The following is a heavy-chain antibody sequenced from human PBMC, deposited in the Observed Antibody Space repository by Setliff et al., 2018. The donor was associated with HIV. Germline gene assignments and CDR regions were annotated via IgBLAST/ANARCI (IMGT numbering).Heavy chain of an antibody. Sequence: AASVKVSCKASGYTFTVYYLHWLRQAPGQGLEWMGWMNPNSGGTNYAQKFQGRVTMTRDTSINTAFMELNSLRSDDTAVYYCARLFYDYWSGFYSGDYWGQGTLVTVSS. V-gene: IGHV1-2*02. CDR2: MNPNSGGT. CDR1: GYTFTVYY. D-gene: IGHD3-3*01. CDR3: ARLFYDYWSGFYSGDY. J-gene: IGHJ4*02.